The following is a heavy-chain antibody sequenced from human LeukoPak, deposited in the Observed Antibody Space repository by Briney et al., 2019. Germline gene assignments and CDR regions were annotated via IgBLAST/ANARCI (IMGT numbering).Heavy chain of an antibody. D-gene: IGHD6-13*01. J-gene: IGHJ4*02. CDR2: ISSSGSTI. CDR1: GFTFSSYE. V-gene: IGHV3-48*03. CDR3: AISSSWFPRDY. Sequence: PGGSLRLSCAASGFTFSSYEMNWVRQAPGKGLEWVSYISSSGSTIYYADSVKGRFTISRDNAENSLYLQMNSLRAEDTAVYYCAISSSWFPRDYWGQGTLVTVSS.